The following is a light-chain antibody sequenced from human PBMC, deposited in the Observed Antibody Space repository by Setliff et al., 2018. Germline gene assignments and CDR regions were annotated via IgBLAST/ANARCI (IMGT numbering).Light chain of an antibody. J-gene: IGLJ1*01. CDR2: DVS. CDR3: GSYTSINTLLDI. V-gene: IGLV2-14*01. Sequence: QSVLTQPASVSGSPGQSVTISCTGTNNDVGAYNYVSWYQQHPGKAPKLMIYDVSNRPSGVSNRFSGSKSGNTASLTISGLQAEDEADYYCGSYTSINTLLDIFGTGTKVTVL. CDR1: NNDVGAYNY.